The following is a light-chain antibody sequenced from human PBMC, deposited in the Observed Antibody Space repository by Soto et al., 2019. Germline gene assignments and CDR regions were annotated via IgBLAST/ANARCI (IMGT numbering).Light chain of an antibody. V-gene: IGLV2-14*03. CDR1: RSDIGGYNH. CDR3: SSYTTTNTLV. CDR2: DVS. J-gene: IGLJ2*01. Sequence: QSALIQPASVSGSPGQSITISCTGTRSDIGGYNHVSWFQQHPGKVPKLMIYDVSDRPSGVSNRFSGSKSGNTASLTISGLQAEDEADYYCSSYTTTNTLVFGGGTKLTVL.